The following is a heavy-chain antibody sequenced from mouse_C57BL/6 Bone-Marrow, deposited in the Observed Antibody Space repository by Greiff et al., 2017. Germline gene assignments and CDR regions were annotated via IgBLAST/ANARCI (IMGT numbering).Heavy chain of an antibody. CDR3: ARSSYYYGSSYPYCYFDV. CDR2: IYPGSGNT. J-gene: IGHJ1*03. V-gene: IGHV1-84*01. Sequence: VQLQESGPELVKPGASVKLSCKASGYTFTDYYINWVKQRPGQGLEWIGWIYPGSGNTNYTEKFKGKATLTVDTSSSTAYMQLSSLTSADSAVYFCARSSYYYGSSYPYCYFDVWGTGTTVTVSS. D-gene: IGHD1-1*01. CDR1: GYTFTDYY.